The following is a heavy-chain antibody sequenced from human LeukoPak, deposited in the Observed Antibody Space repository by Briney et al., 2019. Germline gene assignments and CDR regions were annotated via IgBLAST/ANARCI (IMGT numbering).Heavy chain of an antibody. J-gene: IGHJ3*02. D-gene: IGHD1-26*01. Sequence: GESLKISCKGSGYSFTSYYMHWVRQAPGQGLGWMGIINPSGGSTSYAQKFQGRVTMTRDTSTSTVYMELSSLRSEDTAVYYCARAPYSGSYFFNRNDAFDIWGQGTLVTVSS. CDR1: GYSFTSYY. V-gene: IGHV1-46*01. CDR2: INPSGGST. CDR3: ARAPYSGSYFFNRNDAFDI.